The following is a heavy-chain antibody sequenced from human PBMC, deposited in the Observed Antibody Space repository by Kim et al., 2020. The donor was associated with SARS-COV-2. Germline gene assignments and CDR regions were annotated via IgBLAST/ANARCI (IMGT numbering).Heavy chain of an antibody. CDR3: ASSYYNILTNYYVIFDY. V-gene: IGHV4-39*01. D-gene: IGHD3-9*01. CDR1: GGSISRSSYY. J-gene: IGHJ4*02. Sequence: SETLSLTCTVSGGSISRSSYYCGWIRQPPGKGLEWIGSISYSGVPYYSPSLKSRVTLSVDMSKNQFSLKLSSVTATDTAVYYCASSYYNILTNYYVIFDYWGQGTLVTVSS. CDR2: ISYSGVP.